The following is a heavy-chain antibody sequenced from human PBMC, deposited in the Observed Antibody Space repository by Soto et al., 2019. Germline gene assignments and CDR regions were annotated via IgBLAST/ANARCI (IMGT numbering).Heavy chain of an antibody. D-gene: IGHD4-17*01. CDR3: SRSQTTVTSYDY. CDR2: IYYSGST. Sequence: SETLSLTCTVSGGSISRSSYYWGWIRQPPGKGLEWIGSIYYSGSTYYNPSLKSRVTISVDTSKNQFSLKLSSVTAADTAVYYFSRSQTTVTSYDYWGQGPLVTVFS. J-gene: IGHJ4*02. V-gene: IGHV4-39*07. CDR1: GGSISRSSYY.